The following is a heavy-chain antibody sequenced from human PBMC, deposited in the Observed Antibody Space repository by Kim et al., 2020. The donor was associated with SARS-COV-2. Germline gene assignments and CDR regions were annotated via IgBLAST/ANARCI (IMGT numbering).Heavy chain of an antibody. Sequence: ASVKVSCQASGYTFPSYDIHWVRQATGQGLEWLGWMSPYNGNIGHAQRFQGRVTMTRNTSISTAYMELSSLRSGDTAIYYCARGYYYDSSGYPYVMDVWGQGTMGTVSS. V-gene: IGHV1-8*01. D-gene: IGHD3-22*01. CDR3: ARGYYYDSSGYPYVMDV. CDR2: MSPYNGNI. J-gene: IGHJ6*02. CDR1: GYTFPSYD.